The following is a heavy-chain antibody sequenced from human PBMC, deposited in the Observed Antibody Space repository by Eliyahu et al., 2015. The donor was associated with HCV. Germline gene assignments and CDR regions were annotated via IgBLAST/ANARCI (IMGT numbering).Heavy chain of an antibody. CDR3: TTDLTTPVRGVTYYYGMDV. V-gene: IGHV3-15*01. CDR2: IKSKTDGGTT. J-gene: IGHJ6*02. CDR1: GFSSSDPW. D-gene: IGHD3-10*01. Sequence: SGFSSSDPWMSWVRQAPGKGLEWVGRIKSKTDGGTTDYAAPVKGRFTISRDDSKNTLYXQMNSLKTEDTAVYYCTTDLTTPVRGVTYYYGMDVWGQGTTVTVSS.